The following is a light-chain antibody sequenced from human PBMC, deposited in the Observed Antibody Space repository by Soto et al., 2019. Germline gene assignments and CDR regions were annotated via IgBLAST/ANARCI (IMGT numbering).Light chain of an antibody. CDR3: QQYTGPPTT. V-gene: IGKV3-20*01. J-gene: IGKJ5*01. CDR1: QTVSSNY. CDR2: GAS. Sequence: LTQSPYTLSLSPGDSATLSCMASQTVSSNYLAWCQQRPGQAPRLLIYGASTRAAGIPDRFSGSGSGTDFTLTITRLEPEDSAVYFCQQYTGPPTTFGQGTRLEI.